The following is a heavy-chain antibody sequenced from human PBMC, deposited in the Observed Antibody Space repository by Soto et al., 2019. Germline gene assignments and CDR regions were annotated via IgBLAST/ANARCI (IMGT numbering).Heavy chain of an antibody. CDR2: ISAYNGNT. CDR3: ARDRYCISTSCSPYYYYGMDV. CDR1: GYTFTSYG. V-gene: IGHV1-18*01. D-gene: IGHD2-2*01. J-gene: IGHJ6*02. Sequence: QVQLVQSGAEVKKPGASVKVSCKASGYTFTSYGISWVRQAPGQGLEWMGWISAYNGNTNYAQKLQGRVTMTTDTSTSTAYMELRSLRSDDTAVYYCARDRYCISTSCSPYYYYGMDVWGQGTTVTVSS.